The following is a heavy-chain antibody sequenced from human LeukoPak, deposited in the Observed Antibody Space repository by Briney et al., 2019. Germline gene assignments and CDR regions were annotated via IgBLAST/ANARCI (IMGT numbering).Heavy chain of an antibody. CDR3: ARAHQLLIDY. V-gene: IGHV6-1*01. D-gene: IGHD2-2*01. Sequence: SHTLSLTCALSGDIFSSNSAAWNWIRQSPSRGLEWLGRTYYRSKLYNDYAVSVKSRITINPDTSKYQFSLQLNSVTPEDTAVYYCARAHQLLIDYWGQGTLVTVSS. CDR1: GDIFSSNSAA. J-gene: IGHJ4*02. CDR2: TYYRSKLYN.